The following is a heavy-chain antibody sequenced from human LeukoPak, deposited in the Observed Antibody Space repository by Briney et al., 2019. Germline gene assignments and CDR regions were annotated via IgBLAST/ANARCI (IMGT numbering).Heavy chain of an antibody. J-gene: IGHJ4*02. V-gene: IGHV3-48*04. D-gene: IGHD3-9*01. CDR3: ARILSMNSY. CDR2: ISSSGSTI. CDR1: GFTFSSYS. Sequence: GGSLRLSCAASGFTFSSYSMNWVRQAPGKGLEWVSYISSSGSTIYYADSVKGRFTISRDNAKNSLYLQMNSLRAEDTAVYYCARILSMNSYWGQGTLVAVSS.